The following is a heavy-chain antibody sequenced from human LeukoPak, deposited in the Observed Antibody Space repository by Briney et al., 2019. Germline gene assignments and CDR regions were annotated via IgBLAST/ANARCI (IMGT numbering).Heavy chain of an antibody. CDR3: ARVPANYYDSSGYETPRGYFDY. J-gene: IGHJ4*02. CDR1: GGSFSGYY. CDR2: INHSGST. D-gene: IGHD3-22*01. V-gene: IGHV4-34*01. Sequence: SETLSLTCAVYGGSFSGYYWSWIRQPPGKGLEWIGEINHSGSTNYNPSLKSRVTVSVDTSKNQFSLKLSSVTAADTAVYYCARVPANYYDSSGYETPRGYFDYWGQGTLVTVSS.